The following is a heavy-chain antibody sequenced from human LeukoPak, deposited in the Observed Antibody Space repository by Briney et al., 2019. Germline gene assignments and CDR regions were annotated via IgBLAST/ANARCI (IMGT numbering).Heavy chain of an antibody. V-gene: IGHV5-51*01. CDR1: GYTFASYW. J-gene: IGHJ4*02. Sequence: GESLKISCKGSGYTFASYWIGWVRQVPGKGLEWMGIIYPGDSNTRYSPSFQGQVTISADKSISTAYLQWSGLKASDTAMYYCARRAYCGGDCYVDNWGQGTLVTVSS. D-gene: IGHD2-21*02. CDR2: IYPGDSNT. CDR3: ARRAYCGGDCYVDN.